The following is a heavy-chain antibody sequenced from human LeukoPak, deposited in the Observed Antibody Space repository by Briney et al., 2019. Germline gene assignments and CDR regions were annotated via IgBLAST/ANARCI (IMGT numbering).Heavy chain of an antibody. D-gene: IGHD4-11*01. V-gene: IGHV1-69*13. J-gene: IGHJ4*02. CDR1: GGTFSSYA. CDR3: ARVGSADYSNYYFDY. CDR2: IIPIFGTA. Sequence: GASVKVSCKASGGTFSSYAISWVRQAPGQGLEWMGGIIPIFGTANYAQKFQGRVTITADESMSTAYMELSSLRSEVTAVYYCARVGSADYSNYYFDYWGQGTLVTVSS.